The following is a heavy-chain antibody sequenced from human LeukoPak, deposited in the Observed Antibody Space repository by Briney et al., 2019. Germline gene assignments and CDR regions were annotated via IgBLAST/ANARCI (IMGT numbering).Heavy chain of an antibody. Sequence: SETLSLTCAVYGGSFSGYYWSWIRQPPGKGLEWIGEINHSGSTNYNPSLKSRVTISVDTSKNQFSLSLTSVTAADTAVYYCAKSSVPAAPFDSWGQGTLVTVSS. CDR3: AKSSVPAAPFDS. CDR1: GGSFSGYY. V-gene: IGHV4-34*01. CDR2: INHSGST. J-gene: IGHJ4*02. D-gene: IGHD2-2*01.